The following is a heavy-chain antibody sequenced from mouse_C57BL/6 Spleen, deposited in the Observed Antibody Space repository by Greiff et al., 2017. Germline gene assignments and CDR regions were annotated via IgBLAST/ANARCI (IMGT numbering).Heavy chain of an antibody. D-gene: IGHD2-3*01. V-gene: IGHV1-82*01. CDR2: IYPGDGDT. CDR1: GYAFSSSW. J-gene: IGHJ3*01. Sequence: VQLKQSGPELVKPGASVKISCKASGYAFSSSWMNWVKQRPGKGLEWIGRIYPGDGDTNYNGKFKGKATLTADKSSSTAYMQLSSLTSEDSAVYFCARDDGYYVLFAYWGQGTLVTVSA. CDR3: ARDDGYYVLFAY.